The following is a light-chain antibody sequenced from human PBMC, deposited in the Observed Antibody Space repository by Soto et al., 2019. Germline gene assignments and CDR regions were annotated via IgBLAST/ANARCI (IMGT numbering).Light chain of an antibody. CDR2: RNN. V-gene: IGLV1-47*01. CDR3: TTWDDGLSGWF. Sequence: QAVVTQPPSVSGTPGQRVSISCSGSSSNIGLENEYVHWYRQLPGTAPKLLIYRNNQRPSGVPDRFSGSKSGTSASLAINGLRSQDEAVYYCTTWDDGLSGWFFGGGTKLTVL. CDR1: SSNIGLENEY. J-gene: IGLJ2*01.